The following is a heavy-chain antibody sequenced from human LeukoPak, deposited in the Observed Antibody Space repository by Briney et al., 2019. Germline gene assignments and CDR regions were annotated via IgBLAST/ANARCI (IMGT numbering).Heavy chain of an antibody. V-gene: IGHV1-2*02. CDR3: ARGERVSAWLQGRRYYHYYMDV. Sequence: GASVKVSCKTSGYTFTGYYIHWVRQAPGQGLEWMGWINPNSGDTNYAQKFQGRVTMTRDTSISTAYMELSRLRSDDTAVYYCARGERVSAWLQGRRYYHYYMDVWGKGTTVTVSS. CDR2: INPNSGDT. J-gene: IGHJ6*03. D-gene: IGHD3-22*01. CDR1: GYTFTGYY.